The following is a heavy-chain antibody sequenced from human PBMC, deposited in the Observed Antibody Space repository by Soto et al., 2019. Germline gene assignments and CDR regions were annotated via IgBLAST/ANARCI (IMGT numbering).Heavy chain of an antibody. CDR2: TYYRSKGYN. Sequence: SQTLSLTCAISGDSVSSNSAAWNWIRQSPWRGLEWLGRTYYRSKGYNDYAVSVKSRITINPDTSTHPSSLQLTSVTPEDPAVYYCARVNYDSSGYYSDYYSGMDVWGQGTTVTVSS. CDR1: GDSVSSNSAA. CDR3: ARVNYDSSGYYSDYYSGMDV. D-gene: IGHD3-22*01. J-gene: IGHJ6*02. V-gene: IGHV6-1*01.